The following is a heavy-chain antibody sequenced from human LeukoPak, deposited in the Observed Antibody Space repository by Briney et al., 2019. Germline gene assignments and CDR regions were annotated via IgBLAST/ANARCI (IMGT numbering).Heavy chain of an antibody. J-gene: IGHJ6*03. CDR3: ARSAAGSGSYYAPYYYYYIDV. CDR2: ISYDGSNT. V-gene: IGHV3-30-3*01. D-gene: IGHD3-10*01. CDR1: GFTFSSYA. Sequence: GGSLRLSCAASGFTFSSYAMHWVRQAPGKGLEWVAVISYDGSNTYYADSVKGRFTISRDNSKNTLYLQMNSLRAEDTAVYYCARSAAGSGSYYAPYYYYYIDVWGKGTTVTVSS.